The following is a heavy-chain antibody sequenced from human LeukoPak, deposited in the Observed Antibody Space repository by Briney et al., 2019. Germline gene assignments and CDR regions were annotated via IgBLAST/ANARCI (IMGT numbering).Heavy chain of an antibody. J-gene: IGHJ6*03. D-gene: IGHD1-14*01. Sequence: SETLSLTCTVSGYSLSSGYYWGWIRQPPGKGLEWIGNIFHSGSTYYNPSLKSRVTISLDTSKNQFSLKLSSVTAADTAVYYCARVRRTFYYYMDVWGKGTTVTVSS. CDR1: GYSLSSGYY. V-gene: IGHV4-38-2*02. CDR3: ARVRRTFYYYMDV. CDR2: IFHSGST.